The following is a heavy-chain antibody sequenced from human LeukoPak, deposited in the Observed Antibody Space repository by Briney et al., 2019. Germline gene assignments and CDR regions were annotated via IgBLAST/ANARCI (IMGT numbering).Heavy chain of an antibody. CDR3: AKDSQNAFDI. J-gene: IGHJ3*02. CDR2: ISWNSGSI. Sequence: GRSLRLSCAASGFTFDDYAMHWVRQAPGKGLEWVSGISWNSGSIGYADSVKGRFTISRDNAKNSLYLQMNSLRSEDMALYYCAKDSQNAFDIWGQGTMVTVSS. V-gene: IGHV3-9*03. CDR1: GFTFDDYA.